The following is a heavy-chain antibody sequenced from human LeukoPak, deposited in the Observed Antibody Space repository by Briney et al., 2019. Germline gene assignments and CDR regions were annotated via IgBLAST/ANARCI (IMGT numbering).Heavy chain of an antibody. CDR1: GFTFDDYA. D-gene: IGHD2-2*01. Sequence: GRSLRLSCAASGFTFDDYAMHWVRQAPGKDLEWVSGISWNSGSIGYADSVKGRFTISRDNAKNSLYLQMNSLRAEDMALYYCAKDITAVVVPAAFDYWGQGTLVTVSS. J-gene: IGHJ4*02. V-gene: IGHV3-9*03. CDR2: ISWNSGSI. CDR3: AKDITAVVVPAAFDY.